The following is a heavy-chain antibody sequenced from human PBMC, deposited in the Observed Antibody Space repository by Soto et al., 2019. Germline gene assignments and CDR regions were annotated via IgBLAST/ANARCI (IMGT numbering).Heavy chain of an antibody. CDR2: IYPGDSDT. CDR1: GYSFAGYW. Sequence: GESLKISCKGSGYSFAGYWIRWVRQMPGKGLEWMGVIYPGDSDTRYSPSFQGQVTISADKSISTAYLQWSSLKASDSAMYYCARRPGITGISDPFDYWGQGTLVTVSS. CDR3: ARRPGITGISDPFDY. D-gene: IGHD1-20*01. V-gene: IGHV5-51*01. J-gene: IGHJ4*02.